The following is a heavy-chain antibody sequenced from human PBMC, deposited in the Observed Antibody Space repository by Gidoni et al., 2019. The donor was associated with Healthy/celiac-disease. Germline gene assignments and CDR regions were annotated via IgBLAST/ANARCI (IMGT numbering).Heavy chain of an antibody. V-gene: IGHV4-39*01. J-gene: IGHJ4*02. CDR3: ARLGPSSGHRGE. CDR2: IYYSGST. D-gene: IGHD6-19*01. Sequence: QLQLQESGPGLVKPSETLSLTCTVSGGSISSSSYYWGWIRQPPGKGREWIGSIYYSGSTYYNPSLKSRVTISVDTSKNQFSLKLSSVTAADTAVDYCARLGPSSGHRGEWGQGTLVTVSS. CDR1: GGSISSSSYY.